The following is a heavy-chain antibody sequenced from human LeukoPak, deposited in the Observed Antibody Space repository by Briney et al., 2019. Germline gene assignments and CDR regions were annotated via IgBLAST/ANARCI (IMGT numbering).Heavy chain of an antibody. CDR2: ISDNEGI. CDR3: ARGLDRSKTGY. CDR1: SESFSGGY. Sequence: SETLSLTCSVYSESFSGGYWSWIRQPPGKGLEWIGEISDNEGIKYSPSLKSRVTISVDTSKNQFSLKLTSVTAADTAVYYCARGLDRSKTGYWGQGSLVTVSS. D-gene: IGHD3-22*01. J-gene: IGHJ4*02. V-gene: IGHV4-34*01.